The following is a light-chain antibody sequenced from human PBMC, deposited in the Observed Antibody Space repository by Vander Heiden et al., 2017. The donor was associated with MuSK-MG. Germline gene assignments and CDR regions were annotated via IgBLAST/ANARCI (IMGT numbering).Light chain of an antibody. CDR2: WAS. V-gene: IGKV4-1*01. CDR3: QQYYSTPFT. CDR1: QSVLYSSNNKNY. J-gene: IGKJ4*01. Sequence: DIGMTQSPDSLAVSLVSRAPINCKSSQSVLYSSNNKNYLAWYQQKPGQPPKLLIYWASTRESGVPDRFSGSGSGTDFTLTISSLQAEDVAVYYCQQYYSTPFTFGGGTKVEIK.